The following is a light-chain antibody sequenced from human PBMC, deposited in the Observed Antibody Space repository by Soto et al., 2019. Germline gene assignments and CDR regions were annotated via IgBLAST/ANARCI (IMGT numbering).Light chain of an antibody. CDR1: QSVLYTPNNKNY. J-gene: IGKJ2*01. CDR3: QQYYSSPYT. V-gene: IGKV4-1*01. Sequence: DIVMTQSPDSLAVSLGERATINCKSSQSVLYTPNNKNYLAWYQQKPGQPPKLLIYWASARDSGVPDRFSGSGSGTDFTLTVSSLQAEDVAVYYCQQYYSSPYTFGQGTKLEIQ. CDR2: WAS.